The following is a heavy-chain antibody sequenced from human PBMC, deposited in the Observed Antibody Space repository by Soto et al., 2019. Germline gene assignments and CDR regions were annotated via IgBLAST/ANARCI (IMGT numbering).Heavy chain of an antibody. D-gene: IGHD6-13*01. CDR3: VSEFFEQLVLLRDYYYYGMDV. CDR1: GGTFSSYA. J-gene: IGHJ6*02. V-gene: IGHV1-69*01. CDR2: IIPIFGTA. Sequence: QVQLVQSGAEVKKPGSSVKVSCKASGGTFSSYAISWVRQAPGQGLEWMGGIIPIFGTANYAQKFQGRVTITADESTSTAYMELSSLRSEDTAVYYCVSEFFEQLVLLRDYYYYGMDVWGQGTTVTVSS.